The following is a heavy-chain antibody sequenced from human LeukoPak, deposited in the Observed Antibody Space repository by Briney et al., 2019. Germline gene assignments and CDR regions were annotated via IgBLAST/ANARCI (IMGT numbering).Heavy chain of an antibody. J-gene: IGHJ4*02. V-gene: IGHV3-66*01. CDR3: ARESVVNMIFDY. CDR2: IYSGGST. Sequence: SGGSLRLSCAASGFTVCSNYMSWVRQAPGKGLEWVSVIYSGGSTYYADSVKGRFTISRDNSKNTLYLQMNSLRAEDTAVYYCARESVVNMIFDYWGQGTLVTVSS. D-gene: IGHD3-22*01. CDR1: GFTVCSNY.